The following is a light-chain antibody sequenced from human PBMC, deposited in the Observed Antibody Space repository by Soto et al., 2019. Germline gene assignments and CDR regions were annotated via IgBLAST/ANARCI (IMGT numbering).Light chain of an antibody. CDR1: QSVSSY. CDR2: DAV. J-gene: IGKJ4*01. V-gene: IGKV3-11*01. Sequence: ETVLTQSPATLSLSPGERATLSCRASQSVSSYLAWYQQKPGQAPRLLIYDAVNRATGIPARFSGSGSGTDFTLTSGSLEPEDSGVYYCQERINWPLTFGGGTRVEIK. CDR3: QERINWPLT.